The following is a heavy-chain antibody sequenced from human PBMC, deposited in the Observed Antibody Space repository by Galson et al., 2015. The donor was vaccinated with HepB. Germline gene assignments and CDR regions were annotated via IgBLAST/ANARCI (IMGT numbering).Heavy chain of an antibody. CDR2: IIPIFGTA. V-gene: IGHV1-69*13. Sequence: SVKVSCKASGYTFTSYAISWVRQAPGQGLEWVGGIIPIFGTANYAQKFQGRVTITADESTSTAYMELSSLRSEDTAVYYCARSVGSSSWYPDDYYYGMDVWGQGTTVTVSS. J-gene: IGHJ6*02. CDR1: GYTFTSYA. D-gene: IGHD6-13*01. CDR3: ARSVGSSSWYPDDYYYGMDV.